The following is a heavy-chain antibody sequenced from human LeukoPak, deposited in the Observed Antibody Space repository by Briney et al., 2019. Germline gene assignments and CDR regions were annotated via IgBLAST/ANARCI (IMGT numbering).Heavy chain of an antibody. J-gene: IGHJ4*02. CDR2: INPNSGGT. V-gene: IGHV1-2*02. CDR3: ARDSGGATTY. Sequence: ASVKVSCKASGYTFTGSYMHWVRQAPGQGLEWMGWINPNSGGTNYAQKFRGRVTMTRDTSISTAYMELSSLRSEDTAVYYCARDSGGATTYWGQGTLVTVSS. D-gene: IGHD1-26*01. CDR1: GYTFTGSY.